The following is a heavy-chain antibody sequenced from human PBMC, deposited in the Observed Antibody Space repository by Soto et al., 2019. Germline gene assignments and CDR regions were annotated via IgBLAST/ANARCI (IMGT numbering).Heavy chain of an antibody. Sequence: RASVKVSCKTSGYTFTGHIIHWLRQAPGQGLEWLGWINPKSGDKLYAQKFQGRVTMTRDTSISTVYMDLTRLTSDDTAVYYCARDLLTQEKNSKDAYNYFDTWGQGTLVTVSS. J-gene: IGHJ5*02. V-gene: IGHV1-2*02. D-gene: IGHD3-10*01. CDR3: ARDLLTQEKNSKDAYNYFDT. CDR1: GYTFTGHI. CDR2: INPKSGDK.